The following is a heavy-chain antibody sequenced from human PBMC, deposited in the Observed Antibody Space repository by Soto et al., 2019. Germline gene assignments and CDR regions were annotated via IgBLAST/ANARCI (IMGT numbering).Heavy chain of an antibody. CDR1: GYTFTSYG. V-gene: IGHV1-18*01. J-gene: IGHJ6*02. CDR2: ISAYNGNT. D-gene: IGHD5-18*01. CDR3: ARGLAAMVRYYYYYGMDV. Sequence: ASVKVYCKASGYTFTSYGISWVRQAPGQVLEWMGWISAYNGNTNYAQKLQGRVTMTTDTSTSTAYMELRSLRSDDTAVYYCARGLAAMVRYYYYYGMDVWGQGTTVTVSS.